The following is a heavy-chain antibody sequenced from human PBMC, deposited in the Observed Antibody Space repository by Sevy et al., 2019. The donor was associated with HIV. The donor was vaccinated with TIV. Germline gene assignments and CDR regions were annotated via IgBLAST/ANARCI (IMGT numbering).Heavy chain of an antibody. D-gene: IGHD6-13*01. CDR3: AKGDSTFYGMDV. J-gene: IGHJ6*02. CDR2: FDPEDGET. Sequence: ASVKVSCKVSGSTLSKLSMHWVRQAPGKGLEWMGRFDPEDGETIYSQKFQGRVTMTEDTSTDTAYMELSSLRAEDTAIYYCAKGDSTFYGMDVWGQGTTVTVSS. V-gene: IGHV1-24*01. CDR1: GSTLSKLS.